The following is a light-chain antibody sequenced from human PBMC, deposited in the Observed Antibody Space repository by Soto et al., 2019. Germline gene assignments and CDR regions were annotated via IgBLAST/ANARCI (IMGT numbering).Light chain of an antibody. J-gene: IGKJ1*01. V-gene: IGKV3-15*01. CDR2: GAS. Sequence: EIVMTQSPATLSVSPGERATLSCRASQSVSSSYLAWYQQKPGQAPRLLIYGASTRATGIPARFSGSGSGTDFTLTISGLQSEDFAVYYCQQYNNWPQTFGQGTKVDI. CDR3: QQYNNWPQT. CDR1: QSVSSSY.